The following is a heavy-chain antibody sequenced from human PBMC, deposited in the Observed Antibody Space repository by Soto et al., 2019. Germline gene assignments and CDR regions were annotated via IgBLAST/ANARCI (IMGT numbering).Heavy chain of an antibody. Sequence: QVQLQESGPGLVRPSETLSLTCSVSGGSISDYQWNWIRQSPGKGLEWIGYIYYSGRTNYNPSLKSRVTISLDTSTKQFSLRLRSVTAADTAVYYCARMRGLGEILPYFDYWGQGTLVTVSS. CDR3: ARMRGLGEILPYFDY. D-gene: IGHD3-16*01. J-gene: IGHJ4*02. CDR1: GGSISDYQ. V-gene: IGHV4-59*01. CDR2: IYYSGRT.